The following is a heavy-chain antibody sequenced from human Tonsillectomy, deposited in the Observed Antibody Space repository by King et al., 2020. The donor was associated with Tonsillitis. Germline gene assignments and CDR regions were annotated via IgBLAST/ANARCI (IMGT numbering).Heavy chain of an antibody. CDR2: IDPSDSYT. D-gene: IGHD6-19*01. J-gene: IGHJ4*02. V-gene: IGHV5-10-1*03. CDR3: ARHSIAVAGPAFDY. Sequence: VQLVQSGAELKKSGESLRISCKGSGYSFTSYWISWVRQMPGKGLEWMGKIDPSDSYTNYSPSFQGHVTFSADKFISTAYLQWSSLKASDTAMYYCARHSIAVAGPAFDYWGQGTLVTVSS. CDR1: GYSFTSYW.